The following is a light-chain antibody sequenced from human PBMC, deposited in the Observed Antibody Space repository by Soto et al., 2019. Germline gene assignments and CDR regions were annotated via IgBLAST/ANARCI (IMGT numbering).Light chain of an antibody. CDR3: EGYGTSPRR. CDR1: QSGSGSY. Sequence: LTPSHRNRALSGKSVDTRACSTSQSGSGSYLAWYQQKPGQAPRLLISGASRRATGVPDRFSGSGSGTEFDLGMRSLDSDESAVSFCEGYGTSPRRVGGGTKVDIK. V-gene: IGKV3-20*01. J-gene: IGKJ4*01. CDR2: GAS.